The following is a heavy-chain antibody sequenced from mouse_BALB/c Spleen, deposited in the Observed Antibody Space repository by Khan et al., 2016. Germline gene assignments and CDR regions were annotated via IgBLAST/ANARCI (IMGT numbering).Heavy chain of an antibody. CDR2: IGYSGST. CDR3: ARLDYYDYYCDY. V-gene: IGHV3-2*02. Sequence: EVQLQESGPGLVKPSQSLSLTCTVAGYSITSDYAWNWIRQFPGNKLEWMGYIGYSGSTFYNPSLKSRISITRDTSKNHFFLQLHSVTTADTATYYCARLDYYDYYCDYRGQGTTLTVSS. D-gene: IGHD2-4*01. J-gene: IGHJ2*01. CDR1: GYSITSDYA.